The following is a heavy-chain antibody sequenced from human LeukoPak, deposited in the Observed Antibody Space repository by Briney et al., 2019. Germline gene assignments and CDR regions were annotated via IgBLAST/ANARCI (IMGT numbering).Heavy chain of an antibody. V-gene: IGHV1-69*13. J-gene: IGHJ4*02. D-gene: IGHD3-10*01. CDR1: GGTFSSYA. Sequence: ASVKVSCKASGGTFSSYAISWVRHAPGQGLEWMGGIIPIFGTANYAQKFQGRVTITADESTSTAYMELRSLRSDDTAVYYCAREHQLSLYGSGRPDYWGQGTLVTVSS. CDR3: AREHQLSLYGSGRPDY. CDR2: IIPIFGTA.